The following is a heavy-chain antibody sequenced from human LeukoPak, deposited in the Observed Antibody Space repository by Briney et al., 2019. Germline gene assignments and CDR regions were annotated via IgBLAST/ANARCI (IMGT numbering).Heavy chain of an antibody. V-gene: IGHV4-59*08. D-gene: IGHD2-21*02. CDR1: GGSISSYY. CDR3: ARHAYCGGDCFGGAFEI. CDR2: VYYSGST. J-gene: IGHJ3*02. Sequence: SETLSLTCSVSGGSISSYYWSWIRQPPGKGLEWIGYVYYSGSTSYNPSLKSRVTISLDTSKHQFSLKLNSVTAADTAVYYCARHAYCGGDCFGGAFEIWGQGTMVTVSS.